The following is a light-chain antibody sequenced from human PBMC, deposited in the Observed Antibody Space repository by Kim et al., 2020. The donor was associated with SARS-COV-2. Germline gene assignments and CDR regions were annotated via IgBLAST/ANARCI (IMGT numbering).Light chain of an antibody. Sequence: QSALTQPASVSGSPGQSITISCTGTSSDIGTYNLVSWYQQHPGKAPKVMIYEGTKRPSGVSNRFSGSKSGNTASLTISGLQAEDEADYYCSSYTRSATWVFGGGTQLTVL. CDR3: SSYTRSATWV. CDR1: SSDIGTYNL. CDR2: EGT. V-gene: IGLV2-14*02. J-gene: IGLJ3*02.